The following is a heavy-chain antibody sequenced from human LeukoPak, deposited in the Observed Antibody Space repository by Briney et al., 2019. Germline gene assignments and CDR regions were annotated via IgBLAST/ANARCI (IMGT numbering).Heavy chain of an antibody. J-gene: IGHJ4*02. Sequence: PSETLSLTCTVSGGSISSGGYYWSWIRQPPGKGLEWIGEINHSGSTNYNPSLKSRVTISVDTSKNQFSLKLSSVTAADTAVYYCARDSYGDDYWGQGTLVTVSS. D-gene: IGHD5-18*01. V-gene: IGHV4-39*07. CDR2: INHSGST. CDR1: GGSISSGGYY. CDR3: ARDSYGDDY.